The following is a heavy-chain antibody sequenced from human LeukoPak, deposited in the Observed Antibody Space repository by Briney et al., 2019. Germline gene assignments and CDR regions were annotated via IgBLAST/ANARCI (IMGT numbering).Heavy chain of an antibody. V-gene: IGHV1-24*01. J-gene: IGHJ4*02. Sequence: ASVKVSCKVSGYTLTELSMHWVRQAPGKGLEWMGGFDPEDGETIYAQKFQGRVTMTSDTSISTAYMELSSLRSDDTAVYYCARAGTGQWLYFDYWGQGPLVTVSS. CDR2: FDPEDGET. CDR1: GYTLTELS. D-gene: IGHD6-19*01. CDR3: ARAGTGQWLYFDY.